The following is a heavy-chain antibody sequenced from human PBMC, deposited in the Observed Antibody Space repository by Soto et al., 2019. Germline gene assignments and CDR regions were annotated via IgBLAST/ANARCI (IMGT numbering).Heavy chain of an antibody. CDR2: IVVGSGNT. V-gene: IGHV1-58*01. CDR1: GFTFTSSA. Sequence: GASVKVSCKASGFTFTSSAVQWVRQARGQRLEWIGWIVVGSGNTNYAQKFQERVTITRDMSTSTAYMELSSLRSEDTAVYYCAAETDYYYGMDVWGQGTTVTVSS. J-gene: IGHJ6*02. CDR3: AAETDYYYGMDV.